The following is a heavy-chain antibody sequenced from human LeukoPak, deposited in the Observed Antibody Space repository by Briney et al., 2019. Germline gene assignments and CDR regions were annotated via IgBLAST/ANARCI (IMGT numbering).Heavy chain of an antibody. J-gene: IGHJ4*02. Sequence: GGSLRLSCAASGFTFSKYWMLWVRQAPGKGLEWVSVISGSGYSTYYADSVKGRFTISRDNSKNTLYLQTNSLRAEDTAVYYCAKDYGDYAYYHYWGQGTLVTVSS. D-gene: IGHD4-17*01. V-gene: IGHV3-23*01. CDR3: AKDYGDYAYYHY. CDR2: ISGSGYST. CDR1: GFTFSKYW.